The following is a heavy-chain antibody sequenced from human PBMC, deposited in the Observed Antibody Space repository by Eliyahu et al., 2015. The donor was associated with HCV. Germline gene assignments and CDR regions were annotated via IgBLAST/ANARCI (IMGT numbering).Heavy chain of an antibody. V-gene: IGHV4-4*07. CDR3: ARETLSLNLIDSGGYYLDS. Sequence: QLQESGPGLVKPSETLSLTCTVSGGSISNYYWTWVRQPAGKGLEWIGRIYTSGTTNYNPSLNSRVTMSVDTSKNEFSLKLTSVTAADTAVYYCARETLSLNLIDSGGYYLDSWGQGTLVTVSS. CDR2: IYTSGTT. J-gene: IGHJ4*02. CDR1: GGSISNYY. D-gene: IGHD2-15*01.